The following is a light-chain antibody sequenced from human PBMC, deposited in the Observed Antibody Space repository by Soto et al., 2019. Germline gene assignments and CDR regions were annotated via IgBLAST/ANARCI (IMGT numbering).Light chain of an antibody. CDR3: SSYTTAFFYV. CDR1: SSDIGAFNY. V-gene: IGLV2-14*01. CDR2: GVT. Sequence: QSVLTQPASVSGSPGQSTTISCTGSSSDIGAFNYVAWYQQHPGKAPKLIIHGVTNRPSGVSSRFSGSKSDYAASLTISGLQAEDEADYYCSSYTTAFFYVFGTGTKVTVL. J-gene: IGLJ1*01.